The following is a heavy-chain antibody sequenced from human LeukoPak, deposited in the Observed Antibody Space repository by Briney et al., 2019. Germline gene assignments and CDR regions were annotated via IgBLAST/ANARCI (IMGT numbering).Heavy chain of an antibody. D-gene: IGHD2-2*01. V-gene: IGHV1-2*02. J-gene: IGHJ4*02. CDR1: GYTFTGYY. CDR3: ARGFSVVVPAAHPSMDY. Sequence: ASVKVSCKASGYTFTGYYMHWVRQAPGQGLEWMGWINPNSGGTNYAQKFQGRVTMTRDTSTSTVYMELSSLRSEDTAVYYCARGFSVVVPAAHPSMDYWGQGTLVTVSS. CDR2: INPNSGGT.